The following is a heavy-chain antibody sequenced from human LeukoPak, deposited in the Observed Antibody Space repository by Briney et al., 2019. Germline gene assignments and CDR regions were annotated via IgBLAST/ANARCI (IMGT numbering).Heavy chain of an antibody. CDR3: ARDQLEQPGGDAFDI. D-gene: IGHD1/OR15-1a*01. Sequence: GGSLRLSCAASGFTFSDYYTSWIRQAPGKGLEWVSYISSSGSTIYYADSVKGRFTISRDNAKNSLYLQMNSLRAEDTAVYYCARDQLEQPGGDAFDIWGQGTMVTVSS. CDR1: GFTFSDYY. J-gene: IGHJ3*02. CDR2: ISSSGSTI. V-gene: IGHV3-11*04.